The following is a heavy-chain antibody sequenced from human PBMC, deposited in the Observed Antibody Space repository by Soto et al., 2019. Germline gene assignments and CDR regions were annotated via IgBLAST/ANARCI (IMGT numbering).Heavy chain of an antibody. CDR3: AKGDCSGGRCYRGFDY. CDR1: GFTFDDYA. D-gene: IGHD2-15*01. V-gene: IGHV3-9*01. J-gene: IGHJ4*02. Sequence: GGSLRLSCAASGFTFDDYAMHWVRQAPGKGLEWVSGISWNSGSIGYADSVKGRFTISRDNAKNTVFLQMSSLRAEDTAVYFCAKGDCSGGRCYRGFDYWGQGTLVPVSS. CDR2: ISWNSGSI.